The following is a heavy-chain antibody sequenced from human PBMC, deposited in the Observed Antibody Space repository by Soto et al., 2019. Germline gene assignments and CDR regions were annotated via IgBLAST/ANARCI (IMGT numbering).Heavy chain of an antibody. D-gene: IGHD1-26*01. CDR3: ARDVYGIYPY. CDR2: IDPKNGGT. CDR1: GYTVTDYY. J-gene: IGHJ4*02. Sequence: QVQLVQSGTEVKKPGASVKVSCKASGYTVTDYYIHWVRQAPVQGLEWMGWIDPKNGGTIYAQKFQDRVTMTRDTSISTAYMDLSRLTSDDTALYYCARDVYGIYPYWVQGTLVTVSS. V-gene: IGHV1-2*02.